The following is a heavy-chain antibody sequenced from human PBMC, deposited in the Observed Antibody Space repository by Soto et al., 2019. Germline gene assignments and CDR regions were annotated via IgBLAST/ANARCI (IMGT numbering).Heavy chain of an antibody. CDR1: GGTLSGYA. Sequence: SVKLGCKALGGTLSGYAISWVRQAPGQGLEWMGGIIPIFGTANYAQKFQGRVTITADKSTSTAYMELSSLRSEDTAVYYCELATIDPVAYNWFDPWGQGTLVTVSS. D-gene: IGHD5-12*01. V-gene: IGHV1-69*06. CDR3: ELATIDPVAYNWFDP. CDR2: IIPIFGTA. J-gene: IGHJ5*02.